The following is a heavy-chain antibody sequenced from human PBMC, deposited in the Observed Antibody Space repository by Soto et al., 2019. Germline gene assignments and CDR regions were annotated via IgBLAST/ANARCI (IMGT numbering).Heavy chain of an antibody. D-gene: IGHD2-15*01. J-gene: IGHJ4*02. CDR3: ARAPLSCSGGSCYPGYFDY. CDR2: IIPIFGTA. Sequence: QVQLVQSGAEVKKPGSSVKVSCKASGGTFRSYAISWVRQAPGQGLEWMGGIIPIFGTAHYAQKFQGRVTFTADESTSTAYMELHSLRSEDTAVYYCARAPLSCSGGSCYPGYFDYWGQGSLVTVSS. CDR1: GGTFRSYA. V-gene: IGHV1-69*01.